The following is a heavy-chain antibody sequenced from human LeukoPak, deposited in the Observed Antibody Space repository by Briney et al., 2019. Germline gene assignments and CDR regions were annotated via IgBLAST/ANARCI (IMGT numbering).Heavy chain of an antibody. CDR3: ARDQYSSTWYRGAFDI. J-gene: IGHJ3*02. D-gene: IGHD6-13*01. V-gene: IGHV3-74*01. CDR2: IYSDGSST. Sequence: PGGSLRLSCTASGFXFTTSWLHWFRQAPGKGLVWVSCIYSDGSSTTYADSVKGRFTSSRDNGKNTLYLQMNSLRAADTAVYYCARDQYSSTWYRGAFDIWGQGTMVSVSS. CDR1: GFXFTTSW.